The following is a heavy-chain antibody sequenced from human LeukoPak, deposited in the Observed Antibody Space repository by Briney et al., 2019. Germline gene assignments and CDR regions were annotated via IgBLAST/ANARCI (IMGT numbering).Heavy chain of an antibody. CDR3: ARKGPFDY. V-gene: IGHV1-8*02. J-gene: IGHJ4*02. CDR1: GYSFTTYY. CDR2: MNPNSGNT. Sequence: ASVNISCKASGYSFTTYYLHWVRQAPGQGLEWMGWMNPNSGNTGYAQKFQGRVTMTRNTSISTAYMELSSLRSEDTAVYYCARKGPFDYWGQGTLVTVSS.